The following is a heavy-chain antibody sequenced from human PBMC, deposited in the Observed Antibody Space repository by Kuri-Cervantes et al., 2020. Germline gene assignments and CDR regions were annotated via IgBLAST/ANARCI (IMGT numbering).Heavy chain of an antibody. CDR1: GFTFDDYA. CDR3: ARGTYYYPHY. J-gene: IGHJ4*02. Sequence: SLKISCAASGFTFDDYAMHWVRQAPGKGLEWVSGISWNSGSIGYADSVKGRFTISRDNAKNSLYLQMNSLRAEDTAVYYCARGTYYYPHYWGQGTLVTVSS. V-gene: IGHV3-9*01. CDR2: ISWNSGSI. D-gene: IGHD3-10*01.